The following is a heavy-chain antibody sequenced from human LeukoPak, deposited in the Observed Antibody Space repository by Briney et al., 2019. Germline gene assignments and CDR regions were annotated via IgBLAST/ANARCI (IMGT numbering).Heavy chain of an antibody. V-gene: IGHV4-4*07. CDR3: AREPPHMIVVVNYYMDV. Sequence: SETLSLTCTVSGGSISSYYWSWIRQPAGKGLEWIGRIYTSGSTNYNPSLKSRVTMSVDTSKNQFSLKLSSVTAADTAVYYCAREPPHMIVVVNYYMDVWGKGTTVTVSS. CDR1: GGSISSYY. J-gene: IGHJ6*03. CDR2: IYTSGST. D-gene: IGHD3-22*01.